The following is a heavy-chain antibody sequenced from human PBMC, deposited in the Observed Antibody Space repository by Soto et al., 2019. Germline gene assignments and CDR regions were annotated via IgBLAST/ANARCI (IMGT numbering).Heavy chain of an antibody. J-gene: IGHJ6*02. Sequence: PSETLSLTCTVSGGSISSYYWSWIRQPPGKGLEWIGYIYYSGSTNYNPSLKSRVTISVDTSKNQFSLKLSSVTAADTAVYYCAREGAYGYYYGMDVWGQGTTVTVS. CDR1: GGSISSYY. CDR2: IYYSGST. V-gene: IGHV4-59*01. D-gene: IGHD4-17*01. CDR3: AREGAYGYYYGMDV.